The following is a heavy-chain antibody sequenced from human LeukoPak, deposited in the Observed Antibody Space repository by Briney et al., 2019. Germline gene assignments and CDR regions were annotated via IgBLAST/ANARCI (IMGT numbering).Heavy chain of an antibody. D-gene: IGHD2-8*02. Sequence: GGSLRLSCAASGFTFSSYAMHWVRQAPGKGLEWVAVISCDGSNKYYADSVKGRFTISRDNSKNTLYLQMNSLRAEDTAVYYCASDLYWFDYWGQGTLVTVSS. CDR2: ISCDGSNK. J-gene: IGHJ4*02. V-gene: IGHV3-30-3*01. CDR3: ASDLYWFDY. CDR1: GFTFSSYA.